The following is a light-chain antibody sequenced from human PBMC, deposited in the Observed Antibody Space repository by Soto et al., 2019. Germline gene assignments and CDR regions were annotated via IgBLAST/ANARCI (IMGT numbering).Light chain of an antibody. Sequence: EIVLTQSPGTLSLSPGESSTLSGRASQSVSNNYLAWYQQKPGQDPRLLIYGASNRATGIPDRFSGSGSGTDFTLTISRLEPEDFAVYYCKQYGSSGTFGQGTKVDIK. CDR2: GAS. V-gene: IGKV3-20*01. CDR3: KQYGSSGT. CDR1: QSVSNNY. J-gene: IGKJ1*01.